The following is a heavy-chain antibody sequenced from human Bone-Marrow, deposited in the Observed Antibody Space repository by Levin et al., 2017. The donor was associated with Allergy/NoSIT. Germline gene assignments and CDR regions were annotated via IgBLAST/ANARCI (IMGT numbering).Heavy chain of an antibody. D-gene: IGHD2-2*02. V-gene: IGHV5-10-1*01. CDR1: GYSFTSYW. Sequence: GESLKISCKGSGYSFTSYWISWVRQMPGKGLEWMGRIDPSDSYTNYSPSFQGHVTISADKSISTAYLQWSSLKASDTAMYYCASLYCSSTSCYKNWFDPWGQGTLVTVSS. CDR3: ASLYCSSTSCYKNWFDP. J-gene: IGHJ5*02. CDR2: IDPSDSYT.